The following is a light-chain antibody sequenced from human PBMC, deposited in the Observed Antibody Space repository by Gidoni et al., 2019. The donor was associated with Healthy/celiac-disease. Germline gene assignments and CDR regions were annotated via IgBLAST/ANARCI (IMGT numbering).Light chain of an antibody. CDR2: WAS. CDR3: RKYYSTPQT. CDR1: QSVLYSSNNQDY. Sequence: IVMTQSPDSLAVSLCERATINCKSSQSVLYSSNNQDYLAWYQQKPGQPPKLLIDWASTRETGVPDRFSGSGSGTDFTLTSRGLQDEDVEVYYWRKYYSTPQTFGQGTKVEIK. V-gene: IGKV4-1*01. J-gene: IGKJ1*01.